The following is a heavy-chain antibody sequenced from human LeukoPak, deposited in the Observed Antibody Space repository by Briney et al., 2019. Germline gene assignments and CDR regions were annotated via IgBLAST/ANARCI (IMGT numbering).Heavy chain of an antibody. D-gene: IGHD3-3*01. V-gene: IGHV3-23*01. CDR3: AKSVAIYFYYGLDV. J-gene: IGHJ6*02. CDR2: ISGSGGST. Sequence: GGSLRLSCAASGFTFSSYAMSWVRKTPGKGLEWVSAISGSGGSTYYADSVKGRFTISRDNSKNTLFLQMNSLRAEDTAPDYCAKSVAIYFYYGLDVWGQGTTVTVSS. CDR1: GFTFSSYA.